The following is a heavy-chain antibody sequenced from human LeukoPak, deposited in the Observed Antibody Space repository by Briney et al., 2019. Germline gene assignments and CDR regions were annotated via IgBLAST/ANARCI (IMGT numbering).Heavy chain of an antibody. D-gene: IGHD6-13*01. J-gene: IGHJ6*02. CDR3: ARAAGNIAAAPPDGMDV. CDR1: GGSISSYY. Sequence: PSETLSLTCTVSGGSISSYYWSWIRQPPGKGLEWIGYIYYSGSTNYNPSLKSRVTISVDTSRNQFSLKLSSVTAADTAVYYCARAAGNIAAAPPDGMDVWGQGTTVTVSS. V-gene: IGHV4-59*01. CDR2: IYYSGST.